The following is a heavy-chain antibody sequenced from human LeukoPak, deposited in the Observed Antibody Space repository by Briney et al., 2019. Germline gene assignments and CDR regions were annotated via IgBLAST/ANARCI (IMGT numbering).Heavy chain of an antibody. D-gene: IGHD5-12*01. V-gene: IGHV5-51*01. CDR1: GYNFTTYW. Sequence: GASLQISCKGSGYNFTTYWIGWVRQLPGKGLEWMGIIYPGDSDTRYSPSFQGQVTISADKSISTAYLQWSSLKASDTAIYYCARPSVGGYAKPFDYWGQGTLVTVSS. J-gene: IGHJ4*02. CDR2: IYPGDSDT. CDR3: ARPSVGGYAKPFDY.